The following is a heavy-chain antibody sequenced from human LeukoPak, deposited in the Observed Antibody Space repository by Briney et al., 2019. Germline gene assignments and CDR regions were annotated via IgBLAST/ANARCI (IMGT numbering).Heavy chain of an antibody. J-gene: IGHJ4*02. V-gene: IGHV4-39*07. CDR3: ARNRIFDY. CDR2: IYYGGST. Sequence: SETLSLTCTVSGGSISSSSYYWGWIRQPPGKGLEWIGSIYYGGSTYYNPSLKSRVTISVDRSKNQFSLKLSSVTAADTAVYYCARNRIFDYWGQGTLVTVSS. CDR1: GGSISSSSYY.